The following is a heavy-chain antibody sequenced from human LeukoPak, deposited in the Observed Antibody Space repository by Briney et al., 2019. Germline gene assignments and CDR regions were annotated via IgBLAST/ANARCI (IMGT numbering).Heavy chain of an antibody. Sequence: GGSLRLSCAASGFTFSSHSMNWVRQAPGKGLEWVSYISSSSSTIYYADSVKGRFTISRDNAKNSLYLQMNSLRAEDTAVYYCARIPYYYGSGSLIWGQGTLVTVSS. CDR3: ARIPYYYGSGSLI. CDR1: GFTFSSHS. V-gene: IGHV3-48*01. CDR2: ISSSSSTI. J-gene: IGHJ4*02. D-gene: IGHD3-10*01.